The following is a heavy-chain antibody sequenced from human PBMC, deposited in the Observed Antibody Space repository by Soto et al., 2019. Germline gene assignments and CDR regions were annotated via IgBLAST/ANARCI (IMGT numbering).Heavy chain of an antibody. CDR2: IIPIFGTA. CDR3: ARDRFGSGSPKRVDAFDI. D-gene: IGHD1-26*01. Sequence: SVKVSCKASGGTFSSYAISWVRQAPGQGLEWMGGIIPIFGTASYAQKFQGRVTITADESTSTAYMELSSLRSEDTAVYYCARDRFGSGSPKRVDAFDIWGQGTMVTVSS. J-gene: IGHJ3*02. CDR1: GGTFSSYA. V-gene: IGHV1-69*13.